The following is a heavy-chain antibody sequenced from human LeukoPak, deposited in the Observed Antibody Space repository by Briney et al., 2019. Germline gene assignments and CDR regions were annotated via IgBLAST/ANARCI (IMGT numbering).Heavy chain of an antibody. V-gene: IGHV3-21*01. CDR2: ISSSSSYI. CDR1: GFTFSSYS. D-gene: IGHD2-2*01. CDR3: VMFFMGSTNWPDY. Sequence: GSLRLSCAASGFTFSSYSMTWVRQAPGKGLEWVSSISSSSSYIYYADSVKGRFTISRDNAKKSVYLQMNSLRAEDTAVYYCVMFFMGSTNWPDYWGQGTLDTVSS. J-gene: IGHJ4*02.